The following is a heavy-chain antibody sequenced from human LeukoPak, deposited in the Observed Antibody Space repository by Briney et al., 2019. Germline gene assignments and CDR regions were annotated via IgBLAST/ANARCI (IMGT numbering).Heavy chain of an antibody. CDR2: IYTSGST. CDR3: ARAVHYYDSSGYGY. J-gene: IGHJ4*02. CDR1: GGSISSGSYS. Sequence: SETLSLTCTVSGGSISSGSYSWSWIRQPAGKGLEWIGRIYTSGSTNYNPSLKSRVTISVDTSKNQFSLKLSSVTAADTAVYYCARAVHYYDSSGYGYWGQGTLVTVSS. D-gene: IGHD3-22*01. V-gene: IGHV4-61*02.